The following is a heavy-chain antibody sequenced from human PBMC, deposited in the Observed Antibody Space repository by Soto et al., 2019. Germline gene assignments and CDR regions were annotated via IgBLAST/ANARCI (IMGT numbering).Heavy chain of an antibody. V-gene: IGHV3-23*01. CDR3: VKAHSDSYYYFDY. CDR1: GFTFSFCA. J-gene: IGHJ4*02. D-gene: IGHD3-22*01. Sequence: EVQLLESGGGLVQPGGSLRLSCAASGFTFSFCAMSWVRQAPGKGLEWVSSIRGSGGDTYYADSVRGRFTISRDNSKNTLYLQMTSLRVEDTAVYYCVKAHSDSYYYFDYWGQGTLVTVSS. CDR2: IRGSGGDT.